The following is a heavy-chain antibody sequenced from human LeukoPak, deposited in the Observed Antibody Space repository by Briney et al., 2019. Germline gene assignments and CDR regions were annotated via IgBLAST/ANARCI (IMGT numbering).Heavy chain of an antibody. J-gene: IGHJ3*02. CDR1: GYTFTNYY. Sequence: ASAKVSCKASGYTFTNYYMHWVRQAPGRGLEWMGWINPNSGGTNYAQQFQGRVTMTRDTSISTAYMELSRLRSDDTAVYSCARAALYCTGGSCYFYAFDIWGQGTMVTVSS. V-gene: IGHV1-2*02. CDR3: ARAALYCTGGSCYFYAFDI. CDR2: INPNSGGT. D-gene: IGHD2-15*01.